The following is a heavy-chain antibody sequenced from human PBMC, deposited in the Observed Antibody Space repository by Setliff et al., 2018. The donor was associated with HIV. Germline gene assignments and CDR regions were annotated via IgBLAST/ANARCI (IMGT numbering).Heavy chain of an antibody. CDR3: ARDGLLVAGIRFDY. V-gene: IGHV1-69*13. Sequence: SVKVSCKTSGGTFSTYVISWVRQAPGQGLEWMGGIITIFGTPNYAQKFQDRVTITADESASTVYMELSSLRSEDTALYYCARDGLLVAGIRFDYWGQGTLVTVSS. D-gene: IGHD6-19*01. J-gene: IGHJ4*01. CDR2: IITIFGTP. CDR1: GGTFSTYV.